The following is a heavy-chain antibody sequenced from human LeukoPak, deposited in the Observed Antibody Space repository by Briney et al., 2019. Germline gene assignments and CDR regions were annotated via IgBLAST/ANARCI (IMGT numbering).Heavy chain of an antibody. V-gene: IGHV3-20*04. CDR1: GFIFSNYW. J-gene: IGHJ3*02. CDR3: ARDRGSGSTGAFDI. D-gene: IGHD1-26*01. Sequence: GGSLRLSCAASGFIFSNYWMCWVRQAPGKGLEWVSRINWNGSGRGYADSVKGRFTISRDNAKNSLYLQMNSLRAEDTAVYYCARDRGSGSTGAFDIWGQGTMVTVSS. CDR2: INWNGSGR.